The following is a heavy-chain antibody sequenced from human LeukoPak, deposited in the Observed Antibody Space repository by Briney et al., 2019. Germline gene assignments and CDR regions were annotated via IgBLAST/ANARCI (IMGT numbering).Heavy chain of an antibody. CDR3: AKGVPLVGLGFSD. Sequence: GGSLRLSCAASGFTFSSYGMHWVRQAPGKGLEWVAFIRYDGSNKYYADSVKGRFTISRDSSKNTLYLQMNSLRAEDTAVYYCAKGVPLVGLGFSDWGQGTLVTVSS. CDR1: GFTFSSYG. D-gene: IGHD2-2*01. CDR2: IRYDGSNK. V-gene: IGHV3-30*02. J-gene: IGHJ4*02.